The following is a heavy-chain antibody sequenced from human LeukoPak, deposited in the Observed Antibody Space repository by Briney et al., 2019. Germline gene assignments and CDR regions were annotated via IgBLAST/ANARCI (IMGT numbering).Heavy chain of an antibody. D-gene: IGHD1-26*01. CDR3: ASGADAAYEY. J-gene: IGHJ4*02. CDR2: IGFAGDT. Sequence: GGSLRLSCAASGFTFSNYEMQCVRQTIGKGLEWVSIIGFAGDTYYPGSVRGRFTISRENAKNSLYLQMNSLRVEDTALYFCASGADAAYEYWGQGTLVTVSS. V-gene: IGHV3-13*04. CDR1: GFTFSNYE.